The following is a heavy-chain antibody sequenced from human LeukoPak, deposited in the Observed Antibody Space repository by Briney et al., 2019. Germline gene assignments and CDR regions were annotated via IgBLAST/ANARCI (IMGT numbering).Heavy chain of an antibody. CDR2: ISSSGGST. CDR3: AKGRSFSTPDAFDI. J-gene: IGHJ3*02. D-gene: IGHD2-2*01. CDR1: GFTFSNYA. Sequence: PGGSLRLSCAASGFTFSNYAMTWVRRAPGKGLEWVSAISSSGGSTFYADSVKGRFTISRDSSNNTLCLQMNGLRAEDTARYYCAKGRSFSTPDAFDIWGQGTMVTVSS. V-gene: IGHV3-23*01.